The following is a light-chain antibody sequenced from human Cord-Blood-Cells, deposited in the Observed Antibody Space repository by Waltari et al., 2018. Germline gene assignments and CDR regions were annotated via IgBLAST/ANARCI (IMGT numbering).Light chain of an antibody. J-gene: IGKJ3*01. CDR1: QSVSSSY. CDR3: QQYGSSRFT. V-gene: IGKV3-20*01. Sequence: ELVLTQSPGTLSLSPGERATLSCRASQSVSSSYLAWYQQKPGQAPRLLIYGASSRATGIPDRFSGSGSGTDFTLTISRLEPEDFAVYYCQQYGSSRFTFGPGTKGDIK. CDR2: GAS.